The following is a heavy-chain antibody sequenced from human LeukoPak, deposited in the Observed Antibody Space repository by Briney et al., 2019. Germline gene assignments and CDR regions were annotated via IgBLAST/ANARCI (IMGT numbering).Heavy chain of an antibody. CDR3: ARDEGDGGSDFFDY. V-gene: IGHV1-18*01. D-gene: IGHD5-12*01. CDR1: GSTFTSYG. J-gene: IGHJ4*02. CDR2: ISAYNGNT. Sequence: ASVKVSCKASGSTFTSYGISWVRQAPGQGLEWMGWISAYNGNTNYAQKLQGRVTMTTDTSTSTAYMELRSLRSDDTAVYYCARDEGDGGSDFFDYWGQGTLVTVSS.